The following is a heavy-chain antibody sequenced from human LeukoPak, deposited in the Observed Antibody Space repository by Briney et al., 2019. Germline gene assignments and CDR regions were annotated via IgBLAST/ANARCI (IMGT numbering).Heavy chain of an antibody. CDR1: GITLSNYG. D-gene: IGHD3-22*01. CDR2: ISDSGGRT. J-gene: IGHJ4*02. CDR3: AKRGVVIRVILVGFHKEAYYFDS. Sequence: GGSLRLSCAVSGITLSNYGMSWVRQAPGKGLEWVAGISDSGGRTNYADSVKGRFTISRDNPKNTLYLQMNSLRAEDKAVYFCAKRGVVIRVILVGFHKEAYYFDSWGQGALVTVSS. V-gene: IGHV3-23*01.